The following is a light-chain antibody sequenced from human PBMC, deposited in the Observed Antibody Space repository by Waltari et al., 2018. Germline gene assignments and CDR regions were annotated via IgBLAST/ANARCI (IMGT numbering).Light chain of an antibody. CDR1: SSNIGPYY. V-gene: IGLV1-47*01. Sequence: QSVLTQPPSASGTPGQRVTISCSGSSSNIGPYYVYCYHQLPGTAPKLLIYRNNQRPSGVPDRFSGSKSGTSASLAISGLRSEDEADYYCAVWDDSLTGQVIFGGGTKLTVL. J-gene: IGLJ2*01. CDR3: AVWDDSLTGQVI. CDR2: RNN.